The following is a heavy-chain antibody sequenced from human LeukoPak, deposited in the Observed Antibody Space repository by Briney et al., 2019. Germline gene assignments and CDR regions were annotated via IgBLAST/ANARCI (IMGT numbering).Heavy chain of an antibody. CDR3: ARERRRYFDFAAFDP. V-gene: IGHV1-18*01. D-gene: IGHD3-9*01. Sequence: GESLKISCKASGYTFTSYGISWVRQAPGQGLEWMGWISAYNGNTNYAQKLQGRVTMTTDTSTSTAYMELRSLRSDDTAVYYCARERRRYFDFAAFDPWGQGTLVTVSS. J-gene: IGHJ5*02. CDR2: ISAYNGNT. CDR1: GYTFTSYG.